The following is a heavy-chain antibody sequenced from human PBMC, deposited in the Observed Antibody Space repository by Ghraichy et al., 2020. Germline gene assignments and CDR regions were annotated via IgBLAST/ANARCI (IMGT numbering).Heavy chain of an antibody. V-gene: IGHV4-34*01. CDR2: INHSGST. J-gene: IGHJ4*02. CDR1: GGSFSGYY. Sequence: SETLSLTCAVYGGSFSGYYWSWIRQPPGKGLEWIGEINHSGSTNYNPSLKSRVTISVDTSKNQFSLKLSSVTAADTAVYYCARGRKQWPDYWGQGTLVTVSS. D-gene: IGHD6-19*01. CDR3: ARGRKQWPDY.